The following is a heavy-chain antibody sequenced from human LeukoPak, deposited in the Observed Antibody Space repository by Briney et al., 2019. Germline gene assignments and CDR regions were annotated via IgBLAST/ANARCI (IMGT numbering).Heavy chain of an antibody. V-gene: IGHV4-30-4*01. Sequence: PSQTLSLTCTVSGGSISSGDYYWSWIRQPPGKGLEWIGYIYYSGSTYYNPSLKSRVTISVDTSKNQFSLKLSSVTAADTAVYYCARGLPGIAVAGTRDRYYYYYGMDVWGQGTTVTVSS. D-gene: IGHD6-19*01. CDR1: GGSISSGDYY. CDR3: ARGLPGIAVAGTRDRYYYYYGMDV. CDR2: IYYSGST. J-gene: IGHJ6*02.